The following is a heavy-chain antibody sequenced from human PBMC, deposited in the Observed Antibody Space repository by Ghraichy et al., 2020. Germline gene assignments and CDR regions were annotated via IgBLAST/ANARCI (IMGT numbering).Heavy chain of an antibody. J-gene: IGHJ4*02. CDR1: GFTFSSYW. V-gene: IGHV3-7*03. Sequence: GGSLRLSCAASGFTFSSYWMSWVRQAPGKGLEWVANIKQDGSEKYYVDSVKGRFTISRDNAKNSLYLQMKSLRAEDTAVYYCARRRTIMVRGPYLPPSPHFDYWGQGTLVTVSS. D-gene: IGHD3-10*01. CDR3: ARRRTIMVRGPYLPPSPHFDY. CDR2: IKQDGSEK.